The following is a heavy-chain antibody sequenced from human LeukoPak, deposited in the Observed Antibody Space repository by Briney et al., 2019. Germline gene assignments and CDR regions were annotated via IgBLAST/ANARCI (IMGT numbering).Heavy chain of an antibody. CDR2: INHSGST. D-gene: IGHD5-24*01. V-gene: IGHV4-34*01. CDR3: ARKQKRWLTVRSGAFDI. J-gene: IGHJ3*02. CDR1: GGSFSGYY. Sequence: PSETLSLTCAVYGGSFSGYYWSWIRQPPGKGLEWIGEINHSGSTNYNPSLKSRVTISVDTSKNQFSLKLSSATAADTAVYYCARKQKRWLTVRSGAFDIWGQGTMVTVSS.